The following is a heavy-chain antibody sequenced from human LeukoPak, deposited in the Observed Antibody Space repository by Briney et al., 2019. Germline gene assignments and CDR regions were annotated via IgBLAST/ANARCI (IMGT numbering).Heavy chain of an antibody. J-gene: IGHJ4*02. CDR1: GGSISSSTYY. D-gene: IGHD2-21*01. Sequence: SETLSLTCTGSGGSISSSTYYWGWIRQPPGKGLEWIGNIYYSGSTDYNPSLKSRVTISVDTSKNQFSLKLSSVTAADTAVYYCARRPLFQQGDSFDYWGQGTLVTVSS. CDR3: ARRPLFQQGDSFDY. V-gene: IGHV4-39*01. CDR2: IYYSGST.